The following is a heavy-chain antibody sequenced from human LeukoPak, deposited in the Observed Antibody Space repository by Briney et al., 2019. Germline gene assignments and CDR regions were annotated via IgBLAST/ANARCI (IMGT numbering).Heavy chain of an antibody. D-gene: IGHD3-10*01. J-gene: IGHJ4*02. V-gene: IGHV3-9*01. CDR1: GFTFDDYA. Sequence: PGGSLRLSCAASGFTFDDYAMHWVRQAPGKGLEWVSGISWNSGSIGYADSVKGRFTISRDNAKNSLYLQMNSLRAEDTALYYCAKDSDYGSGSYIDYWGQGTLVTVSS. CDR2: ISWNSGSI. CDR3: AKDSDYGSGSYIDY.